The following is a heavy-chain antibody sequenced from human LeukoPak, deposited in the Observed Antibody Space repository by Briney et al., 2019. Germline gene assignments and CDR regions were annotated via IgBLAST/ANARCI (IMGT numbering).Heavy chain of an antibody. J-gene: IGHJ4*02. Sequence: SQTLSLTCDISGDSVSSNSAARHWIRQSPLRGLEWLGRTYYRSKWYNDYAVSVKSRITINPDTSKNQFSLQLNSVTPEDTAVYYCTRGAPVGSSREFDFWGQGTLVTVSS. CDR2: TYYRSKWYN. CDR3: TRGAPVGSSREFDF. V-gene: IGHV6-1*01. CDR1: GDSVSSNSAA. D-gene: IGHD5-24*01.